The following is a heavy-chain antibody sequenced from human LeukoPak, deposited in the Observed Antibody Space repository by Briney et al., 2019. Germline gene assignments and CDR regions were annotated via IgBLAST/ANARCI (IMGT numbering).Heavy chain of an antibody. CDR2: IYYSGST. Sequence: SETLSLTCTVSGGSISSSSYYWGWIRQPPGKGLEGIGSIYYSGSTYYNPSLKSRVTISVDTSKNQFSLKLSSVTAADTAVYYCARIKIGELGYYYYMDVWGKGTTVTISS. CDR1: GGSISSSSYY. J-gene: IGHJ6*03. V-gene: IGHV4-39*01. D-gene: IGHD3-10*01. CDR3: ARIKIGELGYYYYMDV.